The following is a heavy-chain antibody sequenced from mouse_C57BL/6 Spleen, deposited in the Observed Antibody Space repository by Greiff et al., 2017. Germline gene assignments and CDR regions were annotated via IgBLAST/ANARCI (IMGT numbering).Heavy chain of an antibody. D-gene: IGHD6-1*01. Sequence: QVQLKESGAELARPGASVKLSCKASGYTFTSYGISWVKQRTGQGLEWIGEIYPRSGNTYYNEKFKGKATLTADKSSSTAYMELRSLTSEDSAVYFCALRASDYAMDYWGQGTSVTVSS. J-gene: IGHJ4*01. V-gene: IGHV1-81*01. CDR2: IYPRSGNT. CDR1: GYTFTSYG. CDR3: ALRASDYAMDY.